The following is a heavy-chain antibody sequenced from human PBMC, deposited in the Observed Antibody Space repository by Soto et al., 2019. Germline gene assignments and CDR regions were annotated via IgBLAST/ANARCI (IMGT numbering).Heavy chain of an antibody. J-gene: IGHJ5*02. Sequence: SETLSLTCTVSGGSISSYYWSWIRQPPGKGLEWIGYIYYSGSTNYNPSLKSRVTISVDTSKNQFSLKLSSVTAADTAVYYCARGGGDYGPGWFDPWGQGTLVTVSS. CDR2: IYYSGST. CDR1: GGSISSYY. D-gene: IGHD4-17*01. V-gene: IGHV4-59*08. CDR3: ARGGGDYGPGWFDP.